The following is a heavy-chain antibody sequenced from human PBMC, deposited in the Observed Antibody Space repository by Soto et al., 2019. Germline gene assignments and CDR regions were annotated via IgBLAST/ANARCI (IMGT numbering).Heavy chain of an antibody. CDR2: IKQDGSEK. V-gene: IGHV3-7*01. CDR3: ARGRDSRGYRIDY. J-gene: IGHJ4*01. Sequence: GGSLRLSCAASGFTFSSYWMTWVRQAPGKGLEWVANIKQDGSEKYYVDSVKGRFTISRDNAKNSLYLQMNSLRAEDTAVFYCARGRDSRGYRIDYWGHGTLVTVSS. D-gene: IGHD3-22*01. CDR1: GFTFSSYW.